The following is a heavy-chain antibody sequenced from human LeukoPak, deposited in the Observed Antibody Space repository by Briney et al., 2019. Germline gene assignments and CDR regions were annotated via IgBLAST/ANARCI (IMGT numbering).Heavy chain of an antibody. V-gene: IGHV4-34*01. D-gene: IGHD3-3*01. Sequence: SETLSLTCAVYGGSFSNYYWSWIRQPPGKGLEWIGEIDHSGSTNYNPSLKSRVTISVDTSKNQFSLKLSSVTAADTAVYYCARGPGSVYDFWSGNKNWFDPWGQGTLVTVSS. CDR1: GGSFSNYY. CDR3: ARGPGSVYDFWSGNKNWFDP. J-gene: IGHJ5*02. CDR2: IDHSGST.